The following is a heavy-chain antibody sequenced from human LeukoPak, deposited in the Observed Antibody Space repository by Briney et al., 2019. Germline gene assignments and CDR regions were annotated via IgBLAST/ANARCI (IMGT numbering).Heavy chain of an antibody. Sequence: GASVKVSCKASGYIFTSHYVSGMRQAPGQGLEWMEIINPNGGGTYYTQKFQGRVTLTRDTSTGTVYMELSSLRSDDTATYYCARDPISANWPRGGWFDSWGQGTLVTVSP. J-gene: IGHJ5*01. D-gene: IGHD3-10*01. CDR3: ARDPISANWPRGGWFDS. V-gene: IGHV1-46*01. CDR1: GYIFTSHY. CDR2: INPNGGGT.